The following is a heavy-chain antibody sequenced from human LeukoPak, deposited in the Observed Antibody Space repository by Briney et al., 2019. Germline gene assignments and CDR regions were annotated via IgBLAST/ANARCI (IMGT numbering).Heavy chain of an antibody. V-gene: IGHV3-7*03. CDR2: IKQDGSEK. CDR1: GFSFSRYG. CDR3: TRDFVGGVATTFDH. J-gene: IGHJ4*02. Sequence: PGGSLRLSCAGSGFSFSRYGMSWVRQAPGKGLEWVANIKQDGSEKYYVDSVKGRFTIPRDNAKNSLHLQMNSLRAEDTARYYCTRDFVGGVATTFDHWGQGTLVTVSS. D-gene: IGHD5-12*01.